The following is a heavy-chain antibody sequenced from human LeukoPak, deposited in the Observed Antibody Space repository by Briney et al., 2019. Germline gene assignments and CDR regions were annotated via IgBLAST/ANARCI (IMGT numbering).Heavy chain of an antibody. Sequence: ETQSLTCAVYGESLSKYYWTWIRQSPGKGLEWIGEINHRGSTNLNPSLKSRVTLSVDTSKHQFSLKLTSMTAADAAVYYCASSVGSTDYWGQGTPGTVSP. CDR1: GESLSKYY. V-gene: IGHV4-34*01. CDR3: ASSVGSTDY. CDR2: INHRGST. D-gene: IGHD1-26*01. J-gene: IGHJ4*02.